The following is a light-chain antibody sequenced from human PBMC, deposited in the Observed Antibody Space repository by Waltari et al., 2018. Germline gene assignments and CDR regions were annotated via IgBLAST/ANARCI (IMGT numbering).Light chain of an antibody. V-gene: IGLV1-47*01. Sequence: QSVLTQPPSASGTPGQRVTISCSGSSSNVGSSSVYWYQHLPGAAPKVLMFRDDERASGIPDRFSGSKSGTSASLAISGLRSEDEADYYCAAWDDSLSCWVFGGGTKLTVL. CDR3: AAWDDSLSCWV. CDR1: SSNVGSSS. J-gene: IGLJ3*02. CDR2: RDD.